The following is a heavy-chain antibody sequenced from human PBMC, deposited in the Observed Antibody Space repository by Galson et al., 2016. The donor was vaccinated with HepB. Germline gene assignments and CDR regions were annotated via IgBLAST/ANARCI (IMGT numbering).Heavy chain of an antibody. CDR3: ATELRLHSDFWSIRGFDP. CDR1: GHTLTDLP. J-gene: IGHJ5*02. V-gene: IGHV1-24*01. CDR2: FDPEDGKN. Sequence: SVKVSCKVSGHTLTDLPMHWVRQGPGKGLEWMGSFDPEDGKNIYAQKFQGRVTMTEDTSADTAYMELSSLRSEDTATYYCATELRLHSDFWSIRGFDPWGQGTLVTVSS. D-gene: IGHD3-3*01.